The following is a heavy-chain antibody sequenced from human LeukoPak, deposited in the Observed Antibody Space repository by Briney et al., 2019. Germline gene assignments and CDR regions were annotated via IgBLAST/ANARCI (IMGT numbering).Heavy chain of an antibody. CDR3: ARGSDYDYVWGSYRPKKTIDY. V-gene: IGHV4-34*01. CDR1: GGSFSGYY. Sequence: PSETLSLTCAVYGGSFSGYYWSWIRQPPGKGLEWIGEINHSGSTNYNPSLKSRVTISVDTSKNQFSLKPSSVTAADTAVYYCARGSDYDYVWGSYRPKKTIDYWGQGTLVTVSS. CDR2: INHSGST. D-gene: IGHD3-16*02. J-gene: IGHJ4*02.